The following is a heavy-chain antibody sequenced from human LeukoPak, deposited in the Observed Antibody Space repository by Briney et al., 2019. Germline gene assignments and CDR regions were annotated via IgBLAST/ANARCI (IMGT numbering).Heavy chain of an antibody. Sequence: PSQTLSLTCTVSGGFISSGGYYWSWIRQHPGKGLEWIGYIYYSGSTYYNPSLKSRVTISVDTSKNQFSLKLSSVTAADTAVYYCARDIYDFWSGDSGMDVWGQGTTVTVSS. CDR3: ARDIYDFWSGDSGMDV. J-gene: IGHJ6*02. CDR2: IYYSGST. D-gene: IGHD3-3*01. V-gene: IGHV4-31*03. CDR1: GGFISSGGYY.